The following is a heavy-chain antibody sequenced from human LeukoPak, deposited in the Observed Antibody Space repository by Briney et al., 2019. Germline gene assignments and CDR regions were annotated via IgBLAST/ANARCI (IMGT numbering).Heavy chain of an antibody. CDR3: ARGDHVRIYAESAFDI. V-gene: IGHV1-46*01. J-gene: IGHJ3*02. D-gene: IGHD5/OR15-5a*01. CDR1: GYTFTSYY. CDR2: INPSGGRT. Sequence: GASVKVSCKASGYTFTSYYIHWVRQAPGQGLEWMGIINPSGGRTNYAQKFRGRVTMTRDTSTSTVYMQLSSLRSEDTAVYYCARGDHVRIYAESAFDIWGQGTMVSVSS.